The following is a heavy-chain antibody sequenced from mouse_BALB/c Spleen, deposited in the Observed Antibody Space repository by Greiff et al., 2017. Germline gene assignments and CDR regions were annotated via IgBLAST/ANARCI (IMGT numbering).Heavy chain of an antibody. D-gene: IGHD2-1*01. Sequence: QVQLKESGPGLVAPSQSLSITCTVSGFSLTGYGVHWVRQPPGKGLEWLGVIWAGGSTNYNSALMSRLSISKDNSKSQVFLKMNSLQTDDTAMYYCARAYGNYVGYAMDYWGQGTSVTVSS. V-gene: IGHV2-9*02. CDR1: GFSLTGYG. J-gene: IGHJ4*01. CDR3: ARAYGNYVGYAMDY. CDR2: IWAGGST.